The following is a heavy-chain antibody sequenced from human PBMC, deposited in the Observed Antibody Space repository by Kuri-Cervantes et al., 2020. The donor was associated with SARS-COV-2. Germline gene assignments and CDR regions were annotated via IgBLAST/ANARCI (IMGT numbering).Heavy chain of an antibody. V-gene: IGHV3-30*07. D-gene: IGHD3-22*01. CDR2: ISYDGSNK. J-gene: IGHJ3*02. Sequence: GGSWRPPGAPLGLTFSSYAMHWVRQAPGKGLEWVAVISYDGSNKDYAASVKGRFTISRDNSKNTLYLQMNSLRAEDTAVYYCAKDNYYDSSGFPNVGDAFDIWGQGTMVTVSS. CDR1: GLTFSSYA. CDR3: AKDNYYDSSGFPNVGDAFDI.